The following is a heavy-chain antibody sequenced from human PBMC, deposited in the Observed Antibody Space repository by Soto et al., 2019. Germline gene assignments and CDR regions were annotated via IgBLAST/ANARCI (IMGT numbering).Heavy chain of an antibody. CDR3: ANIVGATKTSPWVDY. Sequence: EVQLLESGGGLVQPGGSLRLSCAASGFTFSSYAMSWVRQAPGKGLEWASAISGSGGSTYYADSVKGRFTISRDNSKNTLYLQMNSLRAEDTAVYYCANIVGATKTSPWVDYWGQGTLVTVSS. CDR2: ISGSGGST. J-gene: IGHJ4*02. D-gene: IGHD1-26*01. CDR1: GFTFSSYA. V-gene: IGHV3-23*01.